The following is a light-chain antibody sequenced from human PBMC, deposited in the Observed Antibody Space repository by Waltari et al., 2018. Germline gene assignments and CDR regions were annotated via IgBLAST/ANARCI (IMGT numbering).Light chain of an antibody. CDR3: QSYDSGLNGLF. Sequence: QSVLTQPPSVSGAPGQRVTIPCTGSSPNIRSAYNLHWYQQVPGRAPKLLIYDDSHRPSGVPDRFSGSKSGTSASLAITGLQAEDEAEYFCQSYDSGLNGLFFGGGTKVTVL. V-gene: IGLV1-40*01. CDR2: DDS. J-gene: IGLJ2*01. CDR1: SPNIRSAYN.